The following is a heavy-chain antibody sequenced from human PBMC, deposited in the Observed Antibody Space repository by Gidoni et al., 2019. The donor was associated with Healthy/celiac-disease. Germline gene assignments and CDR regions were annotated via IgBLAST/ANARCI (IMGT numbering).Heavy chain of an antibody. D-gene: IGHD6-13*01. V-gene: IGHV3-33*01. J-gene: IGHJ4*02. Sequence: QVQLVESGGGVVQPGRSLRLSCEASGFTFSSYGMHWVRQAPGKGLEWVAVIWYDGSNKYYADSVKGRFTISRDNSKNTLYLQMNSLRAEDTAVYYCARARIGSWYYFDYWGQGTLVTVSS. CDR3: ARARIGSWYYFDY. CDR2: IWYDGSNK. CDR1: GFTFSSYG.